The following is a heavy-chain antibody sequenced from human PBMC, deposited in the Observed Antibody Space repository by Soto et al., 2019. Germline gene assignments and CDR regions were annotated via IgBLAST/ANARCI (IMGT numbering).Heavy chain of an antibody. CDR2: IHHSGST. V-gene: IGHV4-59*12. J-gene: IGHJ5*02. Sequence: SETLSLTGTVSSGSIISYYWIWIRQPPGKGLEWIGYIHHSGSTNYNPSLKSRVTISVDKSKNQFSLNLGSVTAADTAVYYCVRGPTSGWNAWGQGTLVTAPQ. D-gene: IGHD6-19*01. CDR1: SGSIISYY. CDR3: VRGPTSGWNA.